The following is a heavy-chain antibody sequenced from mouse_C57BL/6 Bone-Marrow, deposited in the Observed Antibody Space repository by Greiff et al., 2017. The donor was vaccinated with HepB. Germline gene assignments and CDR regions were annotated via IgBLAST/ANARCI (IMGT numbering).Heavy chain of an antibody. CDR2: IWSGGST. Sequence: VQLQQSGPGLVQPSQSLSITCTVSGFSLTSYGVHWVRQSPGKGLEWLGVIWSGGSTDYNAAFISRLSISKDNSKSQVFFKMNSLQDDDTAIYYCARGDYYGSSYGYFDVWGTGTTVTVSS. V-gene: IGHV2-2*01. CDR1: GFSLTSYG. CDR3: ARGDYYGSSYGYFDV. D-gene: IGHD1-1*01. J-gene: IGHJ1*03.